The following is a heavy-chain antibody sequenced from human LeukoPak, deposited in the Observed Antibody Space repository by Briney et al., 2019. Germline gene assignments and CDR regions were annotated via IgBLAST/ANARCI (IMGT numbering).Heavy chain of an antibody. CDR3: ARVYGSYEGDTRDY. J-gene: IGHJ4*02. CDR1: GGSFSGYY. D-gene: IGHD1-26*01. V-gene: IGHV4-34*01. CDR2: INHSGST. Sequence: PSETLSLTCAVSGGSFSGYYWSLIRQPPGKGLEWIGEINHSGSTNYNPSLKSRVTISVDTSKNQFSLKLSSVTAADTAVYYCARVYGSYEGDTRDYWGQGTLVTVSS.